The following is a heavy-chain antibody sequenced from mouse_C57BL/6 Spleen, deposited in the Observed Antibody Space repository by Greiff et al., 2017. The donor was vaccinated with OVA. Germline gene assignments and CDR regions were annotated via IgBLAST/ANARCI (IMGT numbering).Heavy chain of an antibody. CDR2: IYPGSGST. CDR1: GYTFTSYW. D-gene: IGHD2-12*01. Sequence: QVQLQQPGAELVKPGASVKMSCKASGYTFTSYWITWVKQRPGQGLEWIGDIYPGSGSTNYNEKFKSKATLTVDTSSSTAYMQLSSLTSEDSEVYYGERGERDDGRHSDYWGQGTTRTVSS. J-gene: IGHJ2*01. V-gene: IGHV1-55*01. CDR3: ERGERDDGRHSDY.